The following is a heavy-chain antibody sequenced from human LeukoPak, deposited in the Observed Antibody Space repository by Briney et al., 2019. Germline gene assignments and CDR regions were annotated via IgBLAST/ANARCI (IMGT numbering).Heavy chain of an antibody. CDR1: GGTFTSYA. D-gene: IGHD3-10*01. V-gene: IGHV1-69*13. J-gene: IGHJ6*02. CDR2: IIPIFGTA. Sequence: SVKVSCKASGGTFTSYAISWVRQAPGQGLEWMGGIIPIFGTANYAQKFQGRVTITADESTSTAYMELSSLRSEDTAVYYCASPTPPGYGSGTPDYYYYGMDVWGQGTTVTVSS. CDR3: ASPTPPGYGSGTPDYYYYGMDV.